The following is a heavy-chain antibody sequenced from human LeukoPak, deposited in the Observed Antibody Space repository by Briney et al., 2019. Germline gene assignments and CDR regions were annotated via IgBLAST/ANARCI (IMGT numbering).Heavy chain of an antibody. J-gene: IGHJ6*02. CDR2: IKQGGSEK. D-gene: IGHD3-3*02. V-gene: IGHV3-7*03. Sequence: PGGSLRLSCAASGFIFSNFWMTWVRQAPWKGLEWVANIKQGGSEKYYVDSVKGRFTISRDNAKNSLNLQMNSLRAEDTAVYYCARDSKEGYGMDVWGQGTTVTVSS. CDR1: GFIFSNFW. CDR3: ARDSKEGYGMDV.